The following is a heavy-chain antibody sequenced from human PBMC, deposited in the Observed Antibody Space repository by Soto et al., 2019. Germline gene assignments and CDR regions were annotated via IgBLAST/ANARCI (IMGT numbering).Heavy chain of an antibody. J-gene: IGHJ4*02. V-gene: IGHV3-23*01. D-gene: IGHD3-10*01. CDR3: ANYHSAYVSGCGTISFDF. CDR2: LSDSGGTT. CDR1: GFTFSTYA. Sequence: PGGTLRLTCSTSGFTFSTYAMNWVRQAPGKGLEWIGALSDSGGTTYYADSVSGRSTFSRNNSNNTLFLQMSILRAEDTALYYCANYHSAYVSGCGTISFDFWGQGALVTVSS.